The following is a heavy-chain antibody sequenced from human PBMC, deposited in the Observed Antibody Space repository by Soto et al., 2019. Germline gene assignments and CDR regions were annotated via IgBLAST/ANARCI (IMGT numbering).Heavy chain of an antibody. J-gene: IGHJ4*02. CDR1: GYTFTGYY. V-gene: IGHV1-2*04. D-gene: IGHD2-15*01. CDR3: ARDYCSGGSCPIDY. Sequence: GASVKVSCKASGYTFTGYYMHWVRQAPGQGLEWMGRINPNSGGTNYAQKFQGWVTMTRDTSISTAYMELSRLRSDDTAVYYCARDYCSGGSCPIDYWGQGTLVTVSS. CDR2: INPNSGGT.